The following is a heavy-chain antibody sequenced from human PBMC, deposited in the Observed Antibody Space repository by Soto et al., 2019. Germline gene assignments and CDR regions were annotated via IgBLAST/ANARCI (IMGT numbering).Heavy chain of an antibody. J-gene: IGHJ4*02. Sequence: GGSLRLSCAASGFTITSSAMCWVRQAPGKGLEWVSTTGISGRTTYYADSVKGRFTVSRDDSKNTLDLQMSSLRAEDTAVYYCATVHNTSRSFDYWGQGTPVTVSS. V-gene: IGHV3-23*01. CDR3: ATVHNTSRSFDY. CDR2: TGISGRTT. D-gene: IGHD1-20*01. CDR1: GFTITSSA.